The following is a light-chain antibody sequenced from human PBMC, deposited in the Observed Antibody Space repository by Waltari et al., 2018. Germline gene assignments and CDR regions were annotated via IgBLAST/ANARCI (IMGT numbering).Light chain of an antibody. CDR1: ETILFNSNNKNY. J-gene: IGKJ1*01. CDR3: QQYYTVSRT. V-gene: IGKV4-1*01. Sequence: DIVMTQSPDSLAVPLGERATIHRKSSETILFNSNNKNYLAWYQQKAGQPPKLPVYLASTRESGVPDRFSGSGSGTDFTLTISSLQAEDVAVYYCQQYYTVSRTFGQGTRVEIK. CDR2: LAS.